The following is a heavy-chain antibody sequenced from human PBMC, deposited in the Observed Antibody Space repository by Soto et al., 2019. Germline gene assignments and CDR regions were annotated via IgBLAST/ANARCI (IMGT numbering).Heavy chain of an antibody. CDR2: IIPIFGTA. CDR1: GGTFSSYA. V-gene: IGHV1-69*13. D-gene: IGHD1-26*01. CDR3: ASGSAYLTPYYYYVMDV. J-gene: IGHJ6*02. Sequence: SVKVSCKASGGTFSSYAISWVRQAPGQGLEWMGGIIPIFGTANYAQKFQGRVTITADESTSTAYMELSSLRSEDTAVYYCASGSAYLTPYYYYVMDVWGQGTTVTVSS.